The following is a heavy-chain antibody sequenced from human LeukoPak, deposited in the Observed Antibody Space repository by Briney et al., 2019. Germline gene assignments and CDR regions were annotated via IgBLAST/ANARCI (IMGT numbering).Heavy chain of an antibody. J-gene: IGHJ5*02. CDR2: INPNSGGT. CDR1: GYTFTGYY. CDR3: ARDGIRFKLGNNNWFDP. D-gene: IGHD7-27*01. V-gene: IGHV1-2*02. Sequence: ASVKVSCKASGYTFTGYYMHWVRQAPGQGLDWMGWINPNSGGTNYAQKFQGRVTMTRDTSISTAYMELSRLRSDDTAVYYCARDGIRFKLGNNNWFDPWGQGTLVTVSS.